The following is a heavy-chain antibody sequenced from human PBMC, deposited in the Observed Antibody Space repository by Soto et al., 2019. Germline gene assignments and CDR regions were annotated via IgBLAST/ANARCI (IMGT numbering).Heavy chain of an antibody. Sequence: SETVSLTCIVSGESISSSSYYWGWIRQPPGKGLEWIGSIYYSGRTYYNPSFKSRVTISIDTSKNQFSLKLSSVTATDTAVYYCARQRTTVVTQAYFDHWGRGALVTVAS. D-gene: IGHD2-21*02. J-gene: IGHJ4*02. CDR1: GESISSSSYY. V-gene: IGHV4-39*01. CDR2: IYYSGRT. CDR3: ARQRTTVVTQAYFDH.